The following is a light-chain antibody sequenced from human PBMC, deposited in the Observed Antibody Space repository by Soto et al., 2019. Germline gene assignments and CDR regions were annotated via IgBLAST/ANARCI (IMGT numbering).Light chain of an antibody. J-gene: IGLJ1*01. V-gene: IGLV2-14*02. CDR2: DDI. Sequence: QSALTQPASVSGSPGQSITISCTGTSSDVGGYDFVSWYQQHPGNAPKLMIYDDIKRPSGVSNRFSGSKSDNTASLTISGLQAEDEADYYCTLYTSENAYVFGTGTKVTVL. CDR1: SSDVGGYDF. CDR3: TLYTSENAYV.